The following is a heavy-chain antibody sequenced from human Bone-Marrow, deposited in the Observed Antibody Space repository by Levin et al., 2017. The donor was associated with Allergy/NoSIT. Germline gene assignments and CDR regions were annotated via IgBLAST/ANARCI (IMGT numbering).Heavy chain of an antibody. CDR2: ISNRGQNT. CDR3: AKSSGIARGDS. J-gene: IGHJ4*02. V-gene: IGHV3-23*01. CDR1: GFTFDDYA. D-gene: IGHD2-21*01. Sequence: GESLKISCAASGFTFDDYAMTWVRQAPGKGLEWVSAISNRGQNTYYGDSVKGRFTISRDNSNNTLFLQMNSLRAEDSAVCYCAKSSGIARGDSWGQGTLVTVSS.